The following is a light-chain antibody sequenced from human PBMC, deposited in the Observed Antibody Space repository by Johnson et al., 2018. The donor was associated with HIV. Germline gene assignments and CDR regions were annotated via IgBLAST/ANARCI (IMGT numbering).Light chain of an antibody. Sequence: QSVLTQPPSVSAAPGQKVTISCSGSSSNIGNNYVSWYQQLPGTAPKLLIYDNNKRPSGIPDRFSGSKSGTSATLGITGLQTGDEADYYCATWDRSLSAGGVLGTGTKVNGL. V-gene: IGLV1-51*01. J-gene: IGLJ1*01. CDR2: DNN. CDR1: SSNIGNNY. CDR3: ATWDRSLSAGGV.